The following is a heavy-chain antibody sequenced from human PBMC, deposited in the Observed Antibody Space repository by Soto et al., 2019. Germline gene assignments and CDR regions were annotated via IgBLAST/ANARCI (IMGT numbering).Heavy chain of an antibody. CDR3: AKESVRGIAALDPRYPYYYYGMDV. D-gene: IGHD6-13*01. CDR1: GFTFSSYG. V-gene: IGHV3-30*18. J-gene: IGHJ6*02. CDR2: ISYDGSNK. Sequence: PGGSLRLSCAASGFTFSSYGMHWVRQAPGKGLEWVAVISYDGSNKYYADSVKGRFTISRDNSKNTLYLQMNSLRAEDTAVYYCAKESVRGIAALDPRYPYYYYGMDVWGQGTTVTVSS.